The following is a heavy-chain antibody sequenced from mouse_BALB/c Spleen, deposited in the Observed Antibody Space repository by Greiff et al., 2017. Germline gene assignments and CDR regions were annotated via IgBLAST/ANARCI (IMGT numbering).Heavy chain of an antibody. CDR3: TREGLLRAAMDY. Sequence: QVQLQQPGAELVRPGASVKLSCKASGYTFTSYWINWVKQRPGQGLEWIGNIYPSDSYTNYNQKFKDKATLTVDKSSSTAYMQLSSPTSEDSAVYYCTREGLLRAAMDYWGQGTSVTVSS. J-gene: IGHJ4*01. CDR2: IYPSDSYT. CDR1: GYTFTSYW. D-gene: IGHD1-1*01. V-gene: IGHV1-69*02.